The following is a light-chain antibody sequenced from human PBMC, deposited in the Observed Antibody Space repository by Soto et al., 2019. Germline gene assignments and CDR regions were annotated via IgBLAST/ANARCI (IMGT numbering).Light chain of an antibody. Sequence: QSLLTQPPSVSAALGQGVTISCTGSSSNIGAGYDVHWYRHLPGTAPKLLIHRSTLRPSDAPNRFPASKSGTSASLATTRPRGEDAGEYSRQSYTNTLIVPWVFGAGTQLTVL. CDR1: SSNIGAGYD. V-gene: IGLV1-40*01. CDR3: QSYTNTLIVPWV. CDR2: RST. J-gene: IGLJ3*02.